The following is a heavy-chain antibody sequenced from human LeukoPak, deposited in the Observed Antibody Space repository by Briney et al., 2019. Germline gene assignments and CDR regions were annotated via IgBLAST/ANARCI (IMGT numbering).Heavy chain of an antibody. Sequence: PSETLSLTCAVSGYSISSGYYWDWIRKPPGKGLEWIGRIYHSGNTYHNASLKSRVTISVDTSKNQFSLKLTSVTAADTAVFYCARQGSLGDYVGYWGQGTLVTVSS. D-gene: IGHD3-16*01. V-gene: IGHV4-38-2*01. CDR3: ARQGSLGDYVGY. CDR2: IYHSGNT. CDR1: GYSISSGYY. J-gene: IGHJ4*02.